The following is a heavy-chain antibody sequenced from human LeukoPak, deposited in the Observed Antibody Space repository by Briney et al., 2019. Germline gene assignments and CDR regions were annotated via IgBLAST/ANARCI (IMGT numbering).Heavy chain of an antibody. J-gene: IGHJ4*02. CDR2: IYTSGST. CDR3: AREGYSYGYFVDY. V-gene: IGHV4-61*02. Sequence: TSETLSLTCTVSGGPISSGSYYWSWIRQPAGKGLEWIGRIYTSGSTNYNPSLKSRVTISVDTSKNQFSLKLSSVTAADTAVYYCAREGYSYGYFVDYWGQGTLVTVSS. CDR1: GGPISSGSYY. D-gene: IGHD5-18*01.